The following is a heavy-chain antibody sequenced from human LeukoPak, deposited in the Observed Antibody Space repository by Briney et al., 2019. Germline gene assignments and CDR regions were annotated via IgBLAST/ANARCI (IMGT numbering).Heavy chain of an antibody. V-gene: IGHV3-9*01. Sequence: GGSLRLSCAASGFTFDDYAMHWVRQAPGKGLEWDSGISWNSGSIGYADSVKGRFTISRDNAKNSLYLQMNSLRAEDTAVYYCARDSPYYGSGEYDAFDIWGQGTMVTVSS. J-gene: IGHJ3*02. CDR3: ARDSPYYGSGEYDAFDI. CDR1: GFTFDDYA. CDR2: ISWNSGSI. D-gene: IGHD3-10*01.